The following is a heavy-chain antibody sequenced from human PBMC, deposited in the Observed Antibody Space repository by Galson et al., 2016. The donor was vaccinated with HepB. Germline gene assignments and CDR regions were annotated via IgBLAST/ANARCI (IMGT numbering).Heavy chain of an antibody. Sequence: SLRLSCAASGFTLSSYDISWVRQAPGKGPEWVSAITGSGSSTYYADSVKGRFTISRGNSKNTLYLQMNSLRAEDTAVYYCAKDQFLGVIPAATDYWGQGTLVTVSS. D-gene: IGHD2-2*01. CDR2: ITGSGSST. J-gene: IGHJ4*02. V-gene: IGHV3-23*01. CDR3: AKDQFLGVIPAATDY. CDR1: GFTLSSYD.